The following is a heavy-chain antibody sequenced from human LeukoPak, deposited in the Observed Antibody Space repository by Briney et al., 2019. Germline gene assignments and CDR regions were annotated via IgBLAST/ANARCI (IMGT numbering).Heavy chain of an antibody. D-gene: IGHD3-10*01. Sequence: GGSLRLSCAASGFTFSSYAMHWVRQAPGKGLEWVAVISYDGSNKYYADSVKGRFTISRDNSRNTLYLQTNSLRTEDTAVYYCAREGGSGSSFDYWGQGTLVTVSS. J-gene: IGHJ4*02. CDR3: AREGGSGSSFDY. CDR2: ISYDGSNK. V-gene: IGHV3-30-3*01. CDR1: GFTFSSYA.